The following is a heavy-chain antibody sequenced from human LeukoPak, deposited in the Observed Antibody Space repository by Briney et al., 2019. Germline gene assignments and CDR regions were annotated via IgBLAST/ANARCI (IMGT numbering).Heavy chain of an antibody. V-gene: IGHV1-69*13. Sequence: ASVKVSRKPSGGTFSTYAISWVRQAPGQGLEWMGGIIPILGTAKYAKKFQGRVTITADEFTSTAHMELSSLRSEDTAVYYCASNTNYYEGSGHYVFDYWGQGTLVTISS. CDR2: IIPILGTA. CDR1: GGTFSTYA. D-gene: IGHD3-22*01. CDR3: ASNTNYYEGSGHYVFDY. J-gene: IGHJ4*02.